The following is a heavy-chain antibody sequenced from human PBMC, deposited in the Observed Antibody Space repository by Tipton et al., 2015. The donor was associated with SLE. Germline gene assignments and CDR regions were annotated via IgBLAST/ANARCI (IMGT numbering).Heavy chain of an antibody. V-gene: IGHV4-4*09. J-gene: IGHJ6*02. CDR1: GGSFSGYY. D-gene: IGHD6-13*01. CDR2: IYTSGST. Sequence: LSLTCAVYGGSFSGYYWSWIRQPPGKGLEWIGYIYTSGSTNYNPSLKSRVTISVDTSKNQFSLKLSSVTAADTAVYYCARLPAAGPWYYGMDVWGQGTTVTVSS. CDR3: ARLPAAGPWYYGMDV.